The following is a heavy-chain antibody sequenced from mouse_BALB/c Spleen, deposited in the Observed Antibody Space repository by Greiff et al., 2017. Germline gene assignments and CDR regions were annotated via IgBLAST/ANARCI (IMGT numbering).Heavy chain of an antibody. V-gene: IGHV14-1*02. CDR2: IDPENGNT. CDR1: GFNIKDYY. J-gene: IGHJ2*01. D-gene: IGHD1-1*02. CDR3: APHYAWGY. Sequence: VQLQQSGAELVRPGALVKLSCKASGFNIKDYYMHWVKQRPEQGLEWIGWIDPENGNTIYDPKFQGKASITADTSSNTAYLQLSSLTSEDTAVYYCAPHYAWGYWGQGTTLTVSS.